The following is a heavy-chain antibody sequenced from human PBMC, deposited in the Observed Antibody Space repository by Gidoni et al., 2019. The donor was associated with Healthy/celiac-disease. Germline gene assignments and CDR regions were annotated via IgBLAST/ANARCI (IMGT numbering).Heavy chain of an antibody. CDR2: IIGSGCST. CDR1: GFPFSSYA. V-gene: IGHV3-23*04. CDR3: AKDNEGFRLTRITMVRGVINY. D-gene: IGHD3-10*01. Sequence: EVQLAESGGGLVQPGGSLILPCAASGFPFSSYARSWVRQAPGKGLVWVSAIIGSGCSTSYADSVKGRFTISRDNSKNTLYLQMNSLRAEDTAVYYCAKDNEGFRLTRITMVRGVINYWGQGTLVTVSS. J-gene: IGHJ4*02.